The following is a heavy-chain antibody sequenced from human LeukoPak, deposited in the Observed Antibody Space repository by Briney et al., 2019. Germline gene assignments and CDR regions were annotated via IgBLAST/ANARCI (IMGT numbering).Heavy chain of an antibody. CDR3: ARVGSGGAWFDF. CDR2: VYATGTT. J-gene: IGHJ4*02. CDR1: SGSITGYY. D-gene: IGHD6-19*01. Sequence: SETLSLTCTVSSGSITGYYWSWIRQPPGKGLEWIGYVYATGTTNYNPSLKTRATISIDTSKNQLSLTLTSVTAADTAVYYCARVGSGGAWFDFWGQGILVSVSS. V-gene: IGHV4-59*01.